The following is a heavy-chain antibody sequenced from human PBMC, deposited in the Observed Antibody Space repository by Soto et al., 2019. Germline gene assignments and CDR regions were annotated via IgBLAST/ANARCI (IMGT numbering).Heavy chain of an antibody. CDR2: IYSSGST. CDR1: GGSISSYY. V-gene: IGHV4-59*08. D-gene: IGHD6-13*01. CDR3: ARLISAAGIYYFDY. J-gene: IGHJ4*02. Sequence: QVQLQESGPGLVKPSETLSLTCTVSGGSISSYYWSWIRQPPGKGLAWIGYIYSSGSTNYNPSLKSRVTISVDTTKNQCSLQLSSVTAADTAVYYCARLISAAGIYYFDYWGQGTLVTVSS.